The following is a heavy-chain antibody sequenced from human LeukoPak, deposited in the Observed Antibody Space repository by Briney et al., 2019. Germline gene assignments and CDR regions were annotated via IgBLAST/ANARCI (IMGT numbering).Heavy chain of an antibody. V-gene: IGHV3-23*01. D-gene: IGHD2-15*01. CDR1: GFTFGSYA. CDR2: ISGSGGST. Sequence: PGGSLRLSCAASGFTFGSYAMSWVRQAPGKGLEWVSAISGSGGSTYYADSVKGRFTISRDNSKNTLYLQMNSLRAEDTAAYYCAKYCSGGSCYGILDYWGQGTLVTVSS. J-gene: IGHJ4*02. CDR3: AKYCSGGSCYGILDY.